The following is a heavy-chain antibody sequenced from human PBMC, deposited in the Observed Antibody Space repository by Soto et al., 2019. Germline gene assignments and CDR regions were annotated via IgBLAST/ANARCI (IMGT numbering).Heavy chain of an antibody. Sequence: ASVKVSCKASGYTFTSYDINWVRQATGQGLEWMGWINAGNGNTKFAQKFQGRVTITRDTSASTAYMELRGLRSEDTAVYYCAILGTYYFDNSDNYFDFWGQGTLVTVSS. CDR2: INAGNGNT. D-gene: IGHD3-22*01. J-gene: IGHJ4*02. CDR1: GYTFTSYD. V-gene: IGHV1-3*01. CDR3: AILGTYYFDNSDNYFDF.